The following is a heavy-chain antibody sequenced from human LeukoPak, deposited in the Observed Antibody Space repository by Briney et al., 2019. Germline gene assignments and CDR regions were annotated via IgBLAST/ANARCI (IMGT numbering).Heavy chain of an antibody. J-gene: IGHJ3*01. CDR3: AGEDPGSGGGLTAFDV. V-gene: IGHV3-7*01. CDR2: IKQDGSKQ. D-gene: IGHD3-10*01. Sequence: PGGSLRLSCAASGFTFSTYWMNWVRQAPGKGLEWVANIKQDGSKQYYVDSVRGRFTISRDNAKNSLYLQMNSLRAEDTAMYYCAGEDPGSGGGLTAFDVWGQGTMVTVSS. CDR1: GFTFSTYW.